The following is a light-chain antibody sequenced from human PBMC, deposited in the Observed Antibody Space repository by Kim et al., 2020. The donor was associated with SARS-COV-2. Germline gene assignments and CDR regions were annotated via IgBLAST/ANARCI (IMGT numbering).Light chain of an antibody. CDR2: AKD. V-gene: IGLV3-19*01. Sequence: AVGQTVRITCQGDSLRRYYASWYQQRPGQGPVLVIYAKDNRPSGIPDRFSGSSAGNIASLTITGAQAEDEADYYCNSRDNSGASYVFGTGTKVTVL. CDR1: SLRRYY. J-gene: IGLJ1*01. CDR3: NSRDNSGASYV.